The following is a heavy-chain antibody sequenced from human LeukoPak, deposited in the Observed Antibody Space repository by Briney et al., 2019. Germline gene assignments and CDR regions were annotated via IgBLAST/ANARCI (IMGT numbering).Heavy chain of an antibody. CDR1: GGSVSSAGYF. D-gene: IGHD2-15*01. Sequence: SETLSLTCTVSGGSVSSAGYFWTWIRQHPGKGLEWIGYIYYSGSTYYTPSLKSRVIISADTSTNQFSLNLSTVTAADTAVYYCARVSFHSGGPGPWGQGTLVTVSS. J-gene: IGHJ5*02. CDR2: IYYSGST. V-gene: IGHV4-31*03. CDR3: ARVSFHSGGPGP.